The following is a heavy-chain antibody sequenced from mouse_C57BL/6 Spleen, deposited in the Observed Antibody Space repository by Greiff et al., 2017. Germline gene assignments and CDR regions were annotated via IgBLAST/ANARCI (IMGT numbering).Heavy chain of an antibody. Sequence: QVQLQQPGAELVKPGASVKVSCKASGYTFTSYWMHWVKQRPGQGLEWIGRIHPSDSDTNYNQKFKGKATLTVDKSSSTAYMQRSSLTSEDAAVYYCAMEDGFYRYFDGWGTGTTVTVAS. V-gene: IGHV1-74*01. D-gene: IGHD2-3*01. CDR2: IHPSDSDT. CDR1: GYTFTSYW. J-gene: IGHJ1*03. CDR3: AMEDGFYRYFDG.